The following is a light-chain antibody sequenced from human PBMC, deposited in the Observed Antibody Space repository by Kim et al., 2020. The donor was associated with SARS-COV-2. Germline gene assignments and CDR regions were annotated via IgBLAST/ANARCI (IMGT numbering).Light chain of an antibody. V-gene: IGKV3-11*01. CDR3: QQRSNWPPYT. CDR2: DAS. J-gene: IGKJ2*01. CDR1: QSVSRF. Sequence: LTPGENATLYCRASQSVSRFLAWYQQKPGQAPRLLIYDASNRANGIPARFSGSGSGTDFALPISSLEPEDFAVYYCQQRSNWPPYTFGQGTKLEI.